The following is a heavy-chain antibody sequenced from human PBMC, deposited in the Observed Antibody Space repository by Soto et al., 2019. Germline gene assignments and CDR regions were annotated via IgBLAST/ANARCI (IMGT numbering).Heavy chain of an antibody. Sequence: QVDLVQSGAEVKKPGASVKMSCKSSGYRLSNYYMHWVRQAPGQGLEWMGIVNPRDGHANYARKFQGRVTMTWDTSTTTLYMEVNSLRSDDTAIYYCARAELIVAGQAFDSWGQGTLVTVSS. CDR2: VNPRDGHA. J-gene: IGHJ4*02. CDR1: GYRLSNYY. D-gene: IGHD5-12*01. CDR3: ARAELIVAGQAFDS. V-gene: IGHV1-46*01.